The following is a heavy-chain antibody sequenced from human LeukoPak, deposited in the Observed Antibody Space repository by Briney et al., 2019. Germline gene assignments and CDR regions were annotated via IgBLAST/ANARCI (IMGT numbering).Heavy chain of an antibody. CDR2: IYHTGAT. V-gene: IGHV4-30-2*01. D-gene: IGHD2-2*01. Sequence: PSQPLSLTCAVFGGSFSSGGYPWSWIRQPPGKGLEWIGYIYHTGATYYNPSLKSRVTISVDKSKNLLSLNLTSVTAADTAVYYCARSSTADFDLWGRGTLVTVSS. J-gene: IGHJ2*01. CDR1: GGSFSSGGYP. CDR3: ARSSTADFDL.